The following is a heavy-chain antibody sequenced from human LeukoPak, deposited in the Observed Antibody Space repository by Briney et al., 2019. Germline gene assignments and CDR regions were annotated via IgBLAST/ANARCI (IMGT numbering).Heavy chain of an antibody. CDR1: KFNFNSYG. Sequence: SGGSLRLSCTPSKFNFNSYGMTWVRQAPGKGLEWVSSISGSGGSTQYAAPVQGHFTISRDNSKNTLYLQMNSLRAEDTAVYYCAKDPNGDYVGTFDIWGQGTMVTVSS. CDR2: ISGSGGST. CDR3: AKDPNGDYVGTFDI. D-gene: IGHD4-23*01. J-gene: IGHJ3*02. V-gene: IGHV3-23*01.